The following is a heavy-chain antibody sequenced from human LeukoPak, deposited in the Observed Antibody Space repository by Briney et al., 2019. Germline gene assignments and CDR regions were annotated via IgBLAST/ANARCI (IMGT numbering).Heavy chain of an antibody. J-gene: IGHJ6*02. D-gene: IGHD3-10*01. Sequence: QAGGSLRLSCAASGFTFSSYAMHWVRQAPGKGLEWVAVISYDGSNKYYADSVKGRFTISRDNSKNTLYLQMNSLRAEDTAVYYCARDYQRLLWFGDDISYYGMDVWGQGTTVTVSS. CDR1: GFTFSSYA. CDR3: ARDYQRLLWFGDDISYYGMDV. V-gene: IGHV3-30*04. CDR2: ISYDGSNK.